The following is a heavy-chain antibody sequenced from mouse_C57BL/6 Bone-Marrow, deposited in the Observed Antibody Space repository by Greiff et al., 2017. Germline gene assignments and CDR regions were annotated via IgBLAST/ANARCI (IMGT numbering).Heavy chain of an antibody. CDR1: GYTFTNYW. V-gene: IGHV1-63*01. J-gene: IGHJ1*03. CDR2: IYPGGGYT. D-gene: IGHD2-1*01. CDR3: AREVIASYWYIDV. Sequence: VQLQQSGAELVRPGTSVTMSCKASGYTFTNYWIGWAKQRPGHGLEWIGDIYPGGGYTDYNEKFKGKATLTADKSSSTAYMQLRSLTSEDSAIYYCAREVIASYWYIDVWGTGTTVTVSS.